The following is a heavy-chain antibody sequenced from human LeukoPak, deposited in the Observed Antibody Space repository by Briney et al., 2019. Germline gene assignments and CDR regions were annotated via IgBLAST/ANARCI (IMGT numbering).Heavy chain of an antibody. CDR2: ISSSGSTI. V-gene: IGHV3-11*01. D-gene: IGHD6-13*01. CDR1: GFTFSDYY. J-gene: IGHJ5*02. Sequence: GGSLRLSCAASGFTFSDYYMSWIRQAPGKGLEWVSYISSSGSTIYYADSVKGRFTISRDNAKNSLYLQMNSLRAEDTAVYYCATTLIAAAGTGWFDPWGQGTLVIVSS. CDR3: ATTLIAAAGTGWFDP.